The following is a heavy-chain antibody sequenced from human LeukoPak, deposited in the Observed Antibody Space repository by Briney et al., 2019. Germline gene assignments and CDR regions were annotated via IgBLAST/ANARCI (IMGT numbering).Heavy chain of an antibody. D-gene: IGHD3-16*01. V-gene: IGHV3-21*01. CDR3: ARDLYGDYAQDV. J-gene: IGHJ6*04. Sequence: GGSLRLSCAASGFTFSSYSMNWVRQAPGKGLEWVSSISSSSSYIYYADSVKGRFTISRDNAKNSLYLQMNSLRAKDTAVYYCARDLYGDYAQDVWGKGTTVTASS. CDR2: ISSSSSYI. CDR1: GFTFSSYS.